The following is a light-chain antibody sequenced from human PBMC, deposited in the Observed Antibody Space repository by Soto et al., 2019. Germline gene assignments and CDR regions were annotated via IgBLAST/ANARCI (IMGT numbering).Light chain of an antibody. J-gene: IGKJ5*01. CDR2: DAS. CDR1: KSVDFH. V-gene: IGKV3-11*01. CDR3: QQRSTWPT. Sequence: GLTQSPATLSLSPGKRATLSCRASKSVDFHLAWYQQKPGQAPRLLIYDASVRATGTPARFSGSGSGTAFTLTISSLEHEDLALYYCQQRSTWPTFGQGTRLEIK.